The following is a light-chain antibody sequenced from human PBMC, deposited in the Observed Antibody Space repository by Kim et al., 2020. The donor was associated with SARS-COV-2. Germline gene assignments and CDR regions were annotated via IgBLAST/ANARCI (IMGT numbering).Light chain of an antibody. J-gene: IGLJ2*01. Sequence: SYELTQPPSVSVSPGQTASITCSGDKLGDKYVCWYQQKPGQSPVVVIYEDSKRPSGIPERFSGSNSGNTATLTISGTRALDEPDYYFRAWAGSPGVFGGG. CDR1: KLGDKY. CDR3: RAWAGSPGV. V-gene: IGLV3-1*01. CDR2: EDS.